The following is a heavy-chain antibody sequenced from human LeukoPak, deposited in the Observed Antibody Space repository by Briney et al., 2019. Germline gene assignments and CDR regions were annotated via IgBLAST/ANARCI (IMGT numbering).Heavy chain of an antibody. CDR1: GFSVTNNY. CDR2: FYVGGAT. CDR3: AKAIAVAGTSSWFDP. Sequence: PGGSLRLSCAVSGFSVTNNYMSWVRQAPGKGLEWASVFYVGGATYYADSVKGRFTISRDNSENTLYLQMKSLRAEDTAVYYCAKAIAVAGTSSWFDPWGQGTLVTVSS. V-gene: IGHV3-53*01. D-gene: IGHD6-19*01. J-gene: IGHJ5*02.